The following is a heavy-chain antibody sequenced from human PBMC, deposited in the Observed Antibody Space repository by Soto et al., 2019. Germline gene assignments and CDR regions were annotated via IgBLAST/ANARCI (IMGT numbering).Heavy chain of an antibody. D-gene: IGHD5-18*01. J-gene: IGHJ6*02. CDR3: ASHVIGTAMGPPSYYYYGMDV. CDR1: GGTFTRHT. CDR2: IIPIFGTA. V-gene: IGHV1-69*13. Sequence: SVKVSCKASGGTFTRHTFTWVRQAPGQGLEWMGGIIPIFGTANYAQKFQGRVTITADESTSTAYMELSSLRSEDTAVYYCASHVIGTAMGPPSYYYYGMDVWGQGTTVTVSS.